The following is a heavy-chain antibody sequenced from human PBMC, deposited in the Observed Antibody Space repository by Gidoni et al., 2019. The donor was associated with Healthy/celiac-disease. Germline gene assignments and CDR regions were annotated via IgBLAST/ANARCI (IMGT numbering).Heavy chain of an antibody. Sequence: VQLVESGGGVVPPGRSLRLSCAASGFTFSSYGMHWVRQAPGKGLEWVAVISYDGSNKYYADSVKGRFTISRDNSKNTLYLQMNSLRAEDTAVYYCAKDRGPRGGAAAGSNYYYYYGMDVWGQGTTVTVSS. CDR1: GFTFSSYG. D-gene: IGHD6-13*01. CDR3: AKDRGPRGGAAAGSNYYYYYGMDV. CDR2: ISYDGSNK. V-gene: IGHV3-30*18. J-gene: IGHJ6*02.